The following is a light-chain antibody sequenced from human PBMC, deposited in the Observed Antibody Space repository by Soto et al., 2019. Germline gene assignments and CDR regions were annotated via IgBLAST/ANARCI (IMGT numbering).Light chain of an antibody. CDR3: AAWDDSLNGFWV. CDR1: SSNIGSNT. J-gene: IGLJ3*02. V-gene: IGLV1-44*01. Sequence: QSVLTQPPSASGTPGQRVTISCSGSSSNIGSNTVNRFQQLPGTAPKLLIYSNNQRPSGVPDRFSGSKSGTSASLAISGLQSEDEADYYCAAWDDSLNGFWVFGGGTKVTVL. CDR2: SNN.